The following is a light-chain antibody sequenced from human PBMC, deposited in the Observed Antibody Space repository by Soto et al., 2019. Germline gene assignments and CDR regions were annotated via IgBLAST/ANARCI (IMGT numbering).Light chain of an antibody. CDR2: SES. J-gene: IGKJ4*01. V-gene: IGKV1-17*03. Sequence: DIQMTQSPSALSASVGDTVTVTCRASQAIGDHLAWFQQQPGKVPQRLIYSESTLHTGAPSRFSGSGSETDFTLTITNLQPEDFASYFCLQHYTYPPTFGGGT. CDR3: LQHYTYPPT. CDR1: QAIGDH.